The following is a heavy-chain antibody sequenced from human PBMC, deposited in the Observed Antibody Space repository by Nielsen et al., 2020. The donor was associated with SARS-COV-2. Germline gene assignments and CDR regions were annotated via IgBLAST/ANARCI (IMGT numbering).Heavy chain of an antibody. CDR3: ALTPGYDILTGPYGMDV. J-gene: IGHJ6*02. CDR1: GYTFNTYD. CDR2: IIPIFGTA. D-gene: IGHD3-9*01. V-gene: IGHV1-69*13. Sequence: SVKVSCKASGYTFNTYDINWVRQAPGQGLEWMGGIIPIFGTANYAQKFQGRVTITADESTSTAYMELSSLRSEDTAVYYCALTPGYDILTGPYGMDVWGQGTTVTVSS.